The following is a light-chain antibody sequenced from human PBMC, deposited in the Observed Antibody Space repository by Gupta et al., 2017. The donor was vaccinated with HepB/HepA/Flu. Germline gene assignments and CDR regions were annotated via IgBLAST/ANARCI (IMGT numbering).Light chain of an antibody. CDR3: CSYAGSSTLYV. Sequence: QSALTQPRSVSGSPGQSVAISCTGPSSDVGAYDYVSWYQQHPGKAPKLIVFDVNKRPSGVPDRFTGSKSGNTASLTISGLQADDGADYYCCSYAGSSTLYVFGTGTKVTVL. CDR2: DVN. J-gene: IGLJ1*01. V-gene: IGLV2-11*01. CDR1: SSDVGAYDY.